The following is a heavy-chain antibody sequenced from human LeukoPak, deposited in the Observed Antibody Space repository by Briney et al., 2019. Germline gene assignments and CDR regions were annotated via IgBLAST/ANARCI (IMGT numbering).Heavy chain of an antibody. D-gene: IGHD6-19*01. J-gene: IGHJ4*02. CDR3: ARALYNRGWYPDYFDS. V-gene: IGHV3-33*01. CDR1: GFTFSSYG. CDR2: IWYDGSNK. Sequence: PGGFLRLSCAASGFTFSSYGMHWVRQAPGKGLEWVAVIWYDGSNKYYADSVKGRFTISRDNSKNTLYLRMNSLRAEDTAVYYCARALYNRGWYPDYFDSWGQGTLVTVSA.